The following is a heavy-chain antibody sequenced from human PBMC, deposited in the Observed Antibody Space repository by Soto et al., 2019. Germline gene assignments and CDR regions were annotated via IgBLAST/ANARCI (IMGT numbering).Heavy chain of an antibody. CDR1: GYPFTNYA. CDR3: ARGPGGPDGPGDY. CDR2: INAGNGNT. J-gene: IGHJ4*02. V-gene: IGHV1-3*01. D-gene: IGHD2-15*01. Sequence: QVQLVQSGAEVKKPGASVKVSCKASGYPFTNYAMHWVRQEPGPRLEWMGWINAGNGNTKSSQKFQGRVTITRDTSASTAYMDLSSLRSEDTAVYYCARGPGGPDGPGDYWGQGTLVTVSS.